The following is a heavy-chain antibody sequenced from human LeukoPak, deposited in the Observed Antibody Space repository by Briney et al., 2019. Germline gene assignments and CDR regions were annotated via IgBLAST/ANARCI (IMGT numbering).Heavy chain of an antibody. J-gene: IGHJ4*02. V-gene: IGHV1-2*02. CDR3: ATQRGSYLWGTDFDY. D-gene: IGHD3-16*01. CDR1: GYTFTGYY. Sequence: VASVKVSCKASGYTFTGYYMHWVRQAPGQGLEWMGWINPNSGDTKYSQKFQGRVTMTRGTSISTAYMELSRLRSDDTAVYYCATQRGSYLWGTDFDYWGQGTLVTVSS. CDR2: INPNSGDT.